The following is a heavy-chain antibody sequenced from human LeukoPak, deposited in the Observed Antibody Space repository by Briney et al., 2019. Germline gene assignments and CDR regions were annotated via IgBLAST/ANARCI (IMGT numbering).Heavy chain of an antibody. D-gene: IGHD3-3*01. CDR3: ARTYYDFWSGYYRWFDP. CDR2: IYYSGST. V-gene: IGHV4-39*01. CDR1: GGSISSSSYH. J-gene: IGHJ5*02. Sequence: SETLSLTCTVSGGSISSSSYHWGSIRQPPGKGLEWIGSIYYSGSTYYNPSLKSRVTISVDTSKNQFSLKLSSVTAADRAVYYCARTYYDFWSGYYRWFDPWGQGTLVTVSS.